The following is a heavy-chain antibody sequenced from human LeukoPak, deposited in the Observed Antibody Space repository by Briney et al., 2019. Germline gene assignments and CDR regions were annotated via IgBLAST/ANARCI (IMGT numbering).Heavy chain of an antibody. Sequence: SQTLSLTCAVSDGAINSDSFSWGWIRQPPGKGLERIGYIYRKLGTYYSPSLKSRATISVDRPKNHFSLNLASVTAADTAVYYCARVVGSGFYLDSWGQGILVTVSS. CDR3: ARVVGSGFYLDS. V-gene: IGHV4-30-2*01. J-gene: IGHJ4*02. D-gene: IGHD3-22*01. CDR2: IYRKLGT. CDR1: DGAINSDSFS.